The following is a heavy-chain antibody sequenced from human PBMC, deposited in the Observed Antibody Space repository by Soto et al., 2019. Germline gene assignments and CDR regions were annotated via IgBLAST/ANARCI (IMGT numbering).Heavy chain of an antibody. Sequence: QVQLVESGGGVVQPGRSLRLSCAAFGFTFGIYGMHWVRQAPGKGLEWVAVIWYDGSIKYHADSVKGRFTISRDNSKNTVYLQMNSLRDEDTAVYYCARATSGSFDALDMWGQGTMVTVSS. CDR3: ARATSGSFDALDM. V-gene: IGHV3-33*01. CDR2: IWYDGSIK. D-gene: IGHD1-26*01. CDR1: GFTFGIYG. J-gene: IGHJ3*02.